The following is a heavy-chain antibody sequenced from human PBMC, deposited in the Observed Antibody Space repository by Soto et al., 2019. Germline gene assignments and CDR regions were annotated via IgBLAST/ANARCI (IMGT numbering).Heavy chain of an antibody. J-gene: IGHJ4*02. CDR2: IIPMFPTT. CDR3: ATDGDSADYGY. CDR1: GDTFGRNA. Sequence: EASVKVSCKASGDTFGRNAIHWVRQAPGQGLEWMGGIIPMFPTTNYAQKFKGRLTIYADKSTGTAYMEMTSLRSEDTAVYYCATDGDSADYGYWGQGTMVTVYS. D-gene: IGHD2-21*01. V-gene: IGHV1-69*06.